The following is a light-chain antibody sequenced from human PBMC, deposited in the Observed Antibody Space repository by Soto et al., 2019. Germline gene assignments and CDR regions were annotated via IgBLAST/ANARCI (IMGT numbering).Light chain of an antibody. J-gene: IGKJ2*01. CDR2: AAS. CDR3: QKSSSIPYT. V-gene: IGKV1-39*01. Sequence: DIQMTQSPSSLSASVGDRVTITCRASQTISTYLNWYQQNQRKAPKLLIYAASKLQNVVQSRFGGSGSGTDFTLAISSLQPEDFATYYCQKSSSIPYTFGQGTKLEIK. CDR1: QTISTY.